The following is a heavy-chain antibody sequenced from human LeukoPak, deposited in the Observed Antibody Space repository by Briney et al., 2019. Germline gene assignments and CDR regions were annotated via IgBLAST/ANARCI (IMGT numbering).Heavy chain of an antibody. CDR3: ARHEEEDGYNAKTPDY. V-gene: IGHV4-39*01. J-gene: IGHJ4*02. CDR1: GVSLSGTNYY. D-gene: IGHD5-24*01. CDR2: IHYRLPT. Sequence: PSETLSLTCDVSGVSLSGTNYYWGWVRQPPGVGLEWIGSIHYRLPTFYNPLLKKRVTISVDTSKNQISLRLRSVTAADTAVYYCARHEEEDGYNAKTPDYWGQGTLVTVSS.